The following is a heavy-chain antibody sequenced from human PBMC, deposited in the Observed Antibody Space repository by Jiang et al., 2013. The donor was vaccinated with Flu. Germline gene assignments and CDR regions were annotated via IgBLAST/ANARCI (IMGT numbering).Heavy chain of an antibody. Sequence: GKGLEWIGSIYYSGSTYYNPSLKSRVTISVDTSKNQFSLKLSSVTAADTAVYYCARGVQYCSGGSCYSGSLWFDPWGQGTLVTVSS. CDR3: ARGVQYCSGGSCYSGSLWFDP. V-gene: IGHV4-39*07. CDR2: IYYSGST. D-gene: IGHD2-15*01. J-gene: IGHJ5*02.